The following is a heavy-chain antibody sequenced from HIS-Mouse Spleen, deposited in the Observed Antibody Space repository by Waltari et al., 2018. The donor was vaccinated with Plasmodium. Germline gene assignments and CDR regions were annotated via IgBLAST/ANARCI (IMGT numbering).Heavy chain of an antibody. CDR2: IYWDDDK. Sequence: QITLKESGPTLVKPTQTLTLTCTFSGFSLSTSGVGVGWIRQPPGKALEWLALIYWDDDKRYSPSLKSRRTSTKDTSKNQVVLTMTNMDPVDTATYYCAHRPDCSSTSCYGGFDYWGQGTLVTVSS. V-gene: IGHV2-5*02. CDR1: GFSLSTSGVG. D-gene: IGHD2-2*01. J-gene: IGHJ4*02. CDR3: AHRPDCSSTSCYGGFDY.